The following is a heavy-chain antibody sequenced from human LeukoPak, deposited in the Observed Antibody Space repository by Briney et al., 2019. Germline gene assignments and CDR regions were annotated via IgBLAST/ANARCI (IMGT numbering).Heavy chain of an antibody. J-gene: IGHJ4*02. Sequence: VASVKVSCKASGYTFTDYYIHWVRQAPGQGLEWMGIINPSGGSTSYAQKFQGRVTMTRDTSTSTVYMELNSLRSEDTAVYYCAKGYCSGGTCYSYDYWGQGTLVTVSS. CDR3: AKGYCSGGTCYSYDY. CDR2: INPSGGST. D-gene: IGHD2-15*01. V-gene: IGHV1-46*01. CDR1: GYTFTDYY.